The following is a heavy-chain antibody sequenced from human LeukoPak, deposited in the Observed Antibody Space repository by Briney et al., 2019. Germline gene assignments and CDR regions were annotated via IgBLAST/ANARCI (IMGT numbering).Heavy chain of an antibody. CDR3: ARDDPYSGYDYDY. J-gene: IGHJ4*02. CDR2: ISDGGAT. V-gene: IGHV3-20*04. CDR1: GFTFNNYA. D-gene: IGHD5-12*01. Sequence: GGSLRLSCAASGFTFNNYAFNWVRHPPGKGLEWVSGISDGGATYYADSVKGRFTISRDNAKNSLYLQMNSLRAEDTAFYYCARDDPYSGYDYDYWGRGVLVTVSS.